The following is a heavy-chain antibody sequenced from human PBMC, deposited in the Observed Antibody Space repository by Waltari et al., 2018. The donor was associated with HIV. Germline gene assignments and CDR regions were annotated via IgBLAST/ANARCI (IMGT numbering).Heavy chain of an antibody. D-gene: IGHD6-19*01. Sequence: QVQLVQSGAEVKKPGASVKVSCKASGSTFTGYYIPWVRPAPGQGLEWMGRINPNSGGTNYAQKFQGRVTMTRDTSISTAYMELSRLRSDDTAVYYCARERAVAGAYYFDYWGQGTLVTVSS. CDR3: ARERAVAGAYYFDY. CDR2: INPNSGGT. J-gene: IGHJ4*02. CDR1: GSTFTGYY. V-gene: IGHV1-2*06.